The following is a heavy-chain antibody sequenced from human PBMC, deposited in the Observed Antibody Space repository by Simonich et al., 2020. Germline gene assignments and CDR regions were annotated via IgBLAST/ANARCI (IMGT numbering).Heavy chain of an antibody. J-gene: IGHJ3*02. Sequence: EVQLVESGGGLVQPGGSLRLSCAASGFTFSSYWMHWVRQAPGKGRVWVSRINSDGSSTSYAESVKGRFTISRDNAKNTLYLQMNSLRAEDTAVYYCARDYSNYDAFDIWGQGTMVTVSS. CDR3: ARDYSNYDAFDI. D-gene: IGHD4-4*01. CDR2: INSDGSST. CDR1: GFTFSSYW. V-gene: IGHV3-74*01.